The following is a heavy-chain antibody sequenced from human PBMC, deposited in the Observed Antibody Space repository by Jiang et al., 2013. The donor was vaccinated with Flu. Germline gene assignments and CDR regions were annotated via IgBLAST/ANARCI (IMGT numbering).Heavy chain of an antibody. CDR2: FDPSFGST. CDR3: ARDGYGDYQLFY. D-gene: IGHD4-17*01. V-gene: IGHV1-46*01. J-gene: IGHJ4*02. CDR1: GYTFTTNS. Sequence: GAEVKKPGASVNISCKASGYTFTTNSLHWVRQAPGQGLEWMAIFDPSFGSTNYAQNFQGRVTVTMDTSTSTVYMEMTSLRSEDTAVYYCARDGYGDYQLFYWGQGTLVTVSS.